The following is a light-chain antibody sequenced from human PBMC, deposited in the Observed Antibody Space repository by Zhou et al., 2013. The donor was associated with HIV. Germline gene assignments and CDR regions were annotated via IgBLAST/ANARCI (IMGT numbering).Light chain of an antibody. V-gene: IGKV1-33*01. Sequence: DIQLTQSPSSLSASVGDSVTISCQASQDISNYLIWYQQQPGKAPKVVIYDASNLDTGVPSRFSGSGSGTDFSLTISSLQPEDFARYYCLQYKSVPFTFGPATTVDIK. CDR3: LQYKSVPFT. CDR2: DAS. CDR1: QDISNY. J-gene: IGKJ3*01.